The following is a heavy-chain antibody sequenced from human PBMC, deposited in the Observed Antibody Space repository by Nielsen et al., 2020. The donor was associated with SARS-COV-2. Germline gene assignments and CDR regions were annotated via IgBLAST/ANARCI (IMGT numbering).Heavy chain of an antibody. CDR2: IKEDGSQR. D-gene: IGHD5-24*01. CDR3: ARDPGWLQFDC. Sequence: GGSLRLSCAASGFTFSNFWMSWVRQAPGKGLEWVANIKEDGSQRNYVDYVKGRFTISRDNAKNSLYLQINSPRAEDTAVYYCARDPGWLQFDCWGQGTLVTVSS. CDR1: GFTFSNFW. V-gene: IGHV3-7*03. J-gene: IGHJ4*02.